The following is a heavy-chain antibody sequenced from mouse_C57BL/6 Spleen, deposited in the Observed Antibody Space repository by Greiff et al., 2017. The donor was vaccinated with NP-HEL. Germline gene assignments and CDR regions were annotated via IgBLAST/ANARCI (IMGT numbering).Heavy chain of an antibody. J-gene: IGHJ4*01. CDR2: ISSGSSTI. Sequence: EVKLVESGGGLVKPGGSLKLSCVASGFTFSDYGMHWVRQAPEKGLEWVAYISSGSSTIYYADTVKGRFTISRDNAKNTLFLQMTSLRSEDTAMYYCARRKDAMDYWGQGTSVTVSS. CDR1: GFTFSDYG. V-gene: IGHV5-17*01. CDR3: ARRKDAMDY.